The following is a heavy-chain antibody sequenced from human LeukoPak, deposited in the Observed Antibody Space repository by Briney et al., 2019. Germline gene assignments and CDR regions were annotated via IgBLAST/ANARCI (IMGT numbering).Heavy chain of an antibody. Sequence: GGSLRLSCEASGFMFSKYWMTWVRQAPGKGLEWVANIRGDGSVKYLLDSVKGRFSISSDNAKNSLSLEMNNLRAEDTAVYYCSRDANYYDSSRHYFDAFDIWGRGTMVTVSS. CDR3: SRDANYYDSSRHYFDAFDI. CDR1: GFMFSKYW. D-gene: IGHD3-22*01. CDR2: IRGDGSVK. J-gene: IGHJ3*02. V-gene: IGHV3-7*01.